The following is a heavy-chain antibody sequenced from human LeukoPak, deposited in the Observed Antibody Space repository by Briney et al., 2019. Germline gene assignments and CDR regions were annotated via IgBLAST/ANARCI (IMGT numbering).Heavy chain of an antibody. D-gene: IGHD6-25*01. CDR3: ARAGFSPWDY. V-gene: IGHV3-48*03. CDR1: GFTFSSYE. J-gene: IGHJ4*02. Sequence: GGSLRLSCAASGFTFSSYEMNWVRQAPGKGLEWVSYISSSGSTIYYADSVKGRFTISRDNAKNSLYLQMNNLRAEDTPVYYCARAGFSPWDYWGQGTLVTVSS. CDR2: ISSSGSTI.